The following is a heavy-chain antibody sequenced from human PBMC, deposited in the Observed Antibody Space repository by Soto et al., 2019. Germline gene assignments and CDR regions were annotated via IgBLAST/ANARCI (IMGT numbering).Heavy chain of an antibody. J-gene: IGHJ6*02. V-gene: IGHV5-51*01. CDR1: GYSFTSYW. CDR2: IYPGDSDT. Sequence: PGESLKISCKGSGYSFTSYWIGWVRQMPGKGLEWMGIIYPGDSDTRYRPSFQGQVTISADKSISTAYLQCTSLKASDTAMYYCAPYSGYDDDYYYSMDVWGQGTTLTVS. D-gene: IGHD5-12*01. CDR3: APYSGYDDDYYYSMDV.